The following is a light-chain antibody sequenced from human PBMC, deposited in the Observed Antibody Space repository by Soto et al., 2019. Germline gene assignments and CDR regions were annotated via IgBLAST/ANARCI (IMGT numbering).Light chain of an antibody. Sequence: ILMTQSPATLSVSPGERATLSCRASQSVSSNLAWYQQKVGQAPRLLIYDASTRATGVPARFSGSGSGTEFTLTISSLQSEDFAVYYCQQYTNWPETFGQGTKVDIK. J-gene: IGKJ1*01. CDR3: QQYTNWPET. V-gene: IGKV3-15*01. CDR1: QSVSSN. CDR2: DAS.